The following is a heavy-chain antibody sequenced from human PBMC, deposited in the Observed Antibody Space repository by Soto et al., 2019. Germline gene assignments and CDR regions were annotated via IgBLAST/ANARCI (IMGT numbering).Heavy chain of an antibody. CDR1: VYIFTSYS. J-gene: IGHJ1*01. D-gene: IGHD2-15*01. Sequence: GXSVKVSCQASVYIFTSYSMHWVRQDPGQGLEWMGVVNPSGGSTNYAQKFQGRITMTRDTSTSTVYMDLSSLTSEDTAVYYCAREENCSDGICYSEYFQRWGQGTLVTVSS. V-gene: IGHV1-46*01. CDR2: VNPSGGST. CDR3: AREENCSDGICYSEYFQR.